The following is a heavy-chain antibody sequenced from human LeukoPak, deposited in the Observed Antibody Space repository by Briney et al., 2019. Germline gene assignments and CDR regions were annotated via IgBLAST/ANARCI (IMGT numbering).Heavy chain of an antibody. J-gene: IGHJ4*02. CDR1: GFTFNNYN. Sequence: PGGSLRLSCAASGFTFNNYNMNWVRQAPGKALEWVSSITSSGTYIFYADSVKGRFTISRDNAKNSLYLQMNSLRAEDTAVYYCAKGLIAAAGNYWGQGTLVTVSS. CDR3: AKGLIAAAGNY. CDR2: ITSSGTYI. V-gene: IGHV3-21*04. D-gene: IGHD6-13*01.